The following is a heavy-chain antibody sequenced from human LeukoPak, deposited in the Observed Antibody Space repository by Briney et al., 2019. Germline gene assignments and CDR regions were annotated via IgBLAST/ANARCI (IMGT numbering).Heavy chain of an antibody. J-gene: IGHJ6*03. CDR2: ISWNSFTI. V-gene: IGHV3-9*01. Sequence: GGSLRLSCAASRFTFDDYAMHWVRQTPGKGLEWVSSISWNSFTIGYADSVKGRFTISRDNAKNSLYLQMNSLRAEDTAVYYCAKADGGQWPSSYYYYYMDVWGKGTTVTVSS. D-gene: IGHD6-19*01. CDR3: AKADGGQWPSSYYYYYMDV. CDR1: RFTFDDYA.